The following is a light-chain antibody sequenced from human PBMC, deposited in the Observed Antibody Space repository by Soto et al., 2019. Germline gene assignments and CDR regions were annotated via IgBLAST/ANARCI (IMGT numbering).Light chain of an antibody. CDR3: QSYDSSLSGYV. CDR1: SSNIGAGYE. Sequence: QPVLTQPPSVSEAPGQRVTISCTGSSSNIGAGYEAHWYQQVPGTAPKLLIYENNNRPSGAPDRFSGSKSGTSASLAITGLQAEDEAEYYCQSYDSSLSGYVFGTGTKLTVL. CDR2: ENN. J-gene: IGLJ1*01. V-gene: IGLV1-40*01.